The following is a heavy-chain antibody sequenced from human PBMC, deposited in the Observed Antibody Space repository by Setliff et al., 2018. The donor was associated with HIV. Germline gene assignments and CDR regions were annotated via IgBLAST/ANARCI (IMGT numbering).Heavy chain of an antibody. Sequence: ASVKVSCKASGYSFTSYTIHWVRQAPGQRLEWMGWINAGNGNTKYSQKFRGRVTFTRDTSASTAYMELSGLGFDDTAVYFCASKVYCTYGVCLDAFDVWGQGTMVTVS. CDR3: ASKVYCTYGVCLDAFDV. CDR2: INAGNGNT. V-gene: IGHV1-3*01. J-gene: IGHJ3*01. D-gene: IGHD2-8*01. CDR1: GYSFTSYT.